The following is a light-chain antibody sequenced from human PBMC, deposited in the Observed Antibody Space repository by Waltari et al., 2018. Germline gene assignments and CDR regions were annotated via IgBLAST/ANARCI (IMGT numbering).Light chain of an antibody. J-gene: IGKJ1*01. Sequence: DLQMTQSPSALSAYIGDRVTITCRASPSIDIWLAWYQQKPGKPPKNLIYKSSILQSGVPSRFSGSGSWTEFTLTIANLQPDDSATYYCQQYDHYRTFGQGTKVEV. V-gene: IGKV1-5*03. CDR3: QQYDHYRT. CDR2: KSS. CDR1: PSIDIW.